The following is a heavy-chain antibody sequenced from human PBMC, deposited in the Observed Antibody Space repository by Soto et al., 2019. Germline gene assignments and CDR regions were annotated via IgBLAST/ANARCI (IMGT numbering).Heavy chain of an antibody. CDR1: GYIFTNYA. CDR3: ARGDCTNGVCYINYYYGMDV. D-gene: IGHD2-8*01. CDR2: ISPYNGNT. V-gene: IGHV1-18*01. J-gene: IGHJ6*02. Sequence: ASVKVSCKTSGYIFTNYAVGWVRQAPGQGLEWMGWISPYNGNTNYAQNLQGRVTLTTDTSTSTAFMELMSLRSDDTAVYYCARGDCTNGVCYINYYYGMDVWGQGTTVTVSS.